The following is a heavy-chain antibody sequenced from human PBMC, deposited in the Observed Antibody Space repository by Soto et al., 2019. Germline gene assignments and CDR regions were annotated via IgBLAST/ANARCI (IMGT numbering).Heavy chain of an antibody. CDR2: INHSGST. Sequence: SETLSLTCAVYGGSFSDHYWSWIRQPPGKGLEWIGEINHSGSTNYNPSLKSRVTISVDTSKNQFSLKLSSVTAADTAVYYCARRRYFDWLFNYWGQGTLVTVSS. CDR3: ARRRYFDWLFNY. J-gene: IGHJ4*02. D-gene: IGHD3-9*01. CDR1: GGSFSDHY. V-gene: IGHV4-34*01.